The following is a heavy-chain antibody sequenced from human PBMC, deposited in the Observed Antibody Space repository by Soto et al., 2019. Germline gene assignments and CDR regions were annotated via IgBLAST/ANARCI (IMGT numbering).Heavy chain of an antibody. CDR1: GFTFSSYA. V-gene: IGHV3-23*01. Sequence: PGGSLRLSCAASGFTFSSYAMSWVRQAPGKGLEWVPAISGSGGSTYYADSVKGRFTISRDNSKNTLYLQMNSLRAEDTAVYYCAKVYCSGSCYSESDAFDIWGQGTMVTVS. CDR2: ISGSGGST. D-gene: IGHD2-15*01. J-gene: IGHJ3*02. CDR3: AKVYCSGSCYSESDAFDI.